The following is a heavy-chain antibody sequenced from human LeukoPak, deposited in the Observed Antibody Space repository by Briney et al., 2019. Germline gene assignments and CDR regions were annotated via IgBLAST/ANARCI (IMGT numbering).Heavy chain of an antibody. CDR2: IKEDGSEK. J-gene: IGHJ5*02. D-gene: IGHD1-1*01. CDR1: GFTFSSYW. Sequence: GGSLRLSCAASGFTFSSYWMSWVRQAPGKGLEWVANIKEDGSEKNYVDSVKGRFTIARDNAKNSVYLQMNSLRAEDTAVYYCAKDFYKEHLPFDPWGQGTLVTVSS. V-gene: IGHV3-7*01. CDR3: AKDFYKEHLPFDP.